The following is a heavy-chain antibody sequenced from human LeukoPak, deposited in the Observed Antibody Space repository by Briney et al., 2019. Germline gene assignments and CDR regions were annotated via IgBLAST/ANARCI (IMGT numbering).Heavy chain of an antibody. CDR1: GFSFSGYW. J-gene: IGHJ4*02. CDR2: INSDGSIT. CDR3: ARDVGAIDF. V-gene: IGHV3-74*01. Sequence: PGGSLRLSCAASGFSFSGYWVHWVRQIPGKGLVWVSHINSDGSITNYADSVKGRFTISRDNAKNTLYLQMNSLRAEDTAVYYCARDVGAIDFWGQGTLVTVSS. D-gene: IGHD1-26*01.